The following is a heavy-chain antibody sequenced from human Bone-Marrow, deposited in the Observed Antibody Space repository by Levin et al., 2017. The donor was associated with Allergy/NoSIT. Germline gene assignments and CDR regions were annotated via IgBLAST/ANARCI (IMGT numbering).Heavy chain of an antibody. V-gene: IGHV4-31*03. D-gene: IGHD2-15*01. J-gene: IGHJ4*02. Sequence: SQTLSLTCTVSGGSISSGGYYWSWIRQHPGKGLEWIGYIYYSGSTYYNPSLKSRVTISVDTSKNQFSLKLSSVTAADTAVYYCARVAGGYSDFDYWGQGTLVTVSS. CDR2: IYYSGST. CDR3: ARVAGGYSDFDY. CDR1: GGSISSGGYY.